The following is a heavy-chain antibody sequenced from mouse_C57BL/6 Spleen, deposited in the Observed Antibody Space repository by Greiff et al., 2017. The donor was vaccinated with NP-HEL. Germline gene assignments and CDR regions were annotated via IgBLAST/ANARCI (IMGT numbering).Heavy chain of an antibody. CDR2: ISSGGGYT. CDR1: GFTFSGYG. J-gene: IGHJ4*01. Sequence: EVKLMESGGDLVKPGGSLKLSCAASGFTFSGYGMPWVRQTPDKGLEWVGTISSGGGYTYYRDSVKGQVTISRDNAKNTLYLQMSSLKSEDTAMYYCASYGGEYWGQVTSVTVSS. CDR3: ASYGGEY. V-gene: IGHV5-6*01. D-gene: IGHD1-1*02.